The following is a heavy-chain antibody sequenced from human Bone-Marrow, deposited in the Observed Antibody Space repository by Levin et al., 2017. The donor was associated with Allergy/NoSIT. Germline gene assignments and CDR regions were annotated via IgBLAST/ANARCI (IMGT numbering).Heavy chain of an antibody. V-gene: IGHV5-51*01. D-gene: IGHD1-26*01. CDR1: GYSFTNYW. CDR3: ARPESVGAARPRNGFHI. CDR2: IYPGDSDS. Sequence: PGGSLRLSCKGSGYSFTNYWIGWVRQVPGKGLEWMGIIYPGDSDSRYSPSFHGHVSISTDNSINTAYLQWSSLRASDTAVYYCARPESVGAARPRNGFHIWGQGTMVTVSS. J-gene: IGHJ3*02.